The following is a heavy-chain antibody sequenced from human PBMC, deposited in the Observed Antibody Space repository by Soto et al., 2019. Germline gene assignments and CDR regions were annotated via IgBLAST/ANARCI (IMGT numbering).Heavy chain of an antibody. Sequence: GGSLRLSCAASGFTFSSYGMHWVRQAPGKGLEWVAVISFDGSNKYYADSVKGRFTISRDNSKNTLYLQMNSLRAEDTAVYYCTKDSSGYLYFFDYWGQGTLVTAPQ. V-gene: IGHV3-30*18. J-gene: IGHJ4*02. CDR3: TKDSSGYLYFFDY. CDR1: GFTFSSYG. D-gene: IGHD3-22*01. CDR2: ISFDGSNK.